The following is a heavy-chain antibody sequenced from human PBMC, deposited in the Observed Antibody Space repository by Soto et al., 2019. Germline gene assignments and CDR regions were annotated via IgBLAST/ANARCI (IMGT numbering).Heavy chain of an antibody. CDR1: GGSISSYY. V-gene: IGHV4-59*01. Sequence: SETLSLTCTVSGGSISSYYWSWIRQPPGKGLEWIGYIYYSGSTNYNPSLKSRVTISVDTSKNQFSLKLSSVTAADTAVYYCASAYYDVWSGYLNWFDPWGQGTLVTVSS. CDR2: IYYSGST. D-gene: IGHD3-3*01. J-gene: IGHJ5*02. CDR3: ASAYYDVWSGYLNWFDP.